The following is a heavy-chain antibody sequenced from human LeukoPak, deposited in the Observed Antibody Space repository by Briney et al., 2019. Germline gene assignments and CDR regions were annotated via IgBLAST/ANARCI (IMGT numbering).Heavy chain of an antibody. CDR2: IIPIFGTA. J-gene: IGHJ4*02. D-gene: IGHD6-13*01. Sequence: GASVKVSCKASGGTFSSYAISWVRQAPGQGLEWMGGIIPIFGTANYAQKFQGRVAITADESTSTAYMELSSLRSEDTAVYYCARGPHSSSWYGTIDYWGQGTLVTVSS. V-gene: IGHV1-69*13. CDR1: GGTFSSYA. CDR3: ARGPHSSSWYGTIDY.